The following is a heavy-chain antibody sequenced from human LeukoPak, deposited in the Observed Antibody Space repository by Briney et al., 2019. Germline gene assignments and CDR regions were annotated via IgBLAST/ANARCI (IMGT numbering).Heavy chain of an antibody. V-gene: IGHV4-59*01. CDR2: IYFSGST. J-gene: IGHJ4*02. CDR1: VGSISGSY. CDR3: ARDGGKGWLWFDY. D-gene: IGHD3-9*01. Sequence: SETLSLTCTVSVGSISGSYWSWIRKPPGQGLDTIGYIYFSGSTNYNPSLKSRVTISVDTSKNQFSLKLSSVTAADTAVYYCARDGGKGWLWFDYWGQGTLVTVSS.